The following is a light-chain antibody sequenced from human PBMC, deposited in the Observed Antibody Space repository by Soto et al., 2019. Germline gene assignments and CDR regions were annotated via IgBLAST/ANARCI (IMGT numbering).Light chain of an antibody. Sequence: DIQMTQSPSTLSASVGDRVTITCRASQSISNWLAWYQQKPGKAPKLLIYDASSLENGVPSRFSGSGSGTEITLTINSLQPDDFATYYCQHSVTFGQGTKVEIK. J-gene: IGKJ1*01. CDR1: QSISNW. CDR2: DAS. V-gene: IGKV1-5*01. CDR3: QHSVT.